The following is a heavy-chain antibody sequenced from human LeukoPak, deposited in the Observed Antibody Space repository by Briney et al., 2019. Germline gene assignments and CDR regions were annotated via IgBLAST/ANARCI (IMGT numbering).Heavy chain of an antibody. D-gene: IGHD3/OR15-3a*01. J-gene: IGHJ4*02. CDR2: ISYDGSNK. Sequence: GGSLRLSCAASGFTFSSYWMHWVRQAPGKGLEWVAVISYDGSNKYYADSVKGRFTISRDNSKNTLYLQMNSLRAEDTAVYYCARESWTGLDYWGQGTLVTVSS. CDR1: GFTFSSYW. V-gene: IGHV3-30*03. CDR3: ARESWTGLDY.